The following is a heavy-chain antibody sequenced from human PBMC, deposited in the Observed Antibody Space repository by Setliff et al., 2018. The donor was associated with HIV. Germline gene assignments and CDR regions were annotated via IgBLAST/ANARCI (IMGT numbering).Heavy chain of an antibody. CDR3: STSPRGLGVAATGRRYLHH. D-gene: IGHD6-19*01. Sequence: ASVKVSCKASGYTFTTYDITWVRQAPGQGLEWLGWISPYNGETISAQKFQGRVTMTEDTSTDTAYMELRSLRSEDTAVYYCSTSPRGLGVAATGRRYLHHWGQGTLVTVSS. V-gene: IGHV1-18*01. J-gene: IGHJ1*01. CDR2: ISPYNGET. CDR1: GYTFTTYD.